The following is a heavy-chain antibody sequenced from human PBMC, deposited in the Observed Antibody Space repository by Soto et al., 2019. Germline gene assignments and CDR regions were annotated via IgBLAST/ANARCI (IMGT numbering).Heavy chain of an antibody. J-gene: IGHJ4*02. Sequence: QVQLVQSGAEVKKPGASVKVSCKASGYTFVNYEINWVRQATGQGLEWLGWMNPHSGDTFYAQNFQGRVTMTRNTSITTAYMELNSLKSEDTAVYYCARQQARDYWGQGTLVTVSS. CDR3: ARQQARDY. CDR2: MNPHSGDT. CDR1: GYTFVNYE. V-gene: IGHV1-8*01.